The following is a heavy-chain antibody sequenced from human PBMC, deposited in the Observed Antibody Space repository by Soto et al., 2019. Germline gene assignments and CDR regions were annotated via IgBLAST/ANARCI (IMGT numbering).Heavy chain of an antibody. CDR2: IYYSGST. Sequence: SETLSLTCTVSGGSISSSSYYWGWIRQPPGKGLEWIGSIYYSGSTYYNPSLKSRVTISVDTSKNRLSLKLSSVTAADTAVYYCARHGDFWSGYTPADYWGQGTLVTVSS. J-gene: IGHJ4*02. D-gene: IGHD3-3*01. V-gene: IGHV4-39*01. CDR1: GGSISSSSYY. CDR3: ARHGDFWSGYTPADY.